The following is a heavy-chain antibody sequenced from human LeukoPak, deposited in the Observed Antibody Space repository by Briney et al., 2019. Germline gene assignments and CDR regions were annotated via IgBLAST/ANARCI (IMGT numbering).Heavy chain of an antibody. CDR2: VRYDGNNK. CDR1: RITFSTYG. D-gene: IGHD3-10*01. J-gene: IGHJ4*02. V-gene: IGHV3-30*02. Sequence: GGSLRLSCAASRITFSTYGMHWVRQAPGKGLEWVAFVRYDGNNKYYADSVKGRFTISRDNAKNTLYLQMNSLRAEDTAVYYCARDRAMVRGGLLDYWGQGTLVTVSS. CDR3: ARDRAMVRGGLLDY.